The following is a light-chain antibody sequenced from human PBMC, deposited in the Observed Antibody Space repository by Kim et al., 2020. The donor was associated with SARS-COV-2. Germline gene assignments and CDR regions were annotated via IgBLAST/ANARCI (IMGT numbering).Light chain of an antibody. J-gene: IGKJ4*01. V-gene: IGKV3-11*01. CDR2: DAS. CDR1: QSIGSY. Sequence: EIVLTQSPATLSLSPGERATLSCRASQSIGSYLAWYQQKPGQAPRLLIFDASNRATAIPARFSGSGSGTDFTLTISSLEPGDFAVYYCQQRADWPLTFGGGTKLEIK. CDR3: QQRADWPLT.